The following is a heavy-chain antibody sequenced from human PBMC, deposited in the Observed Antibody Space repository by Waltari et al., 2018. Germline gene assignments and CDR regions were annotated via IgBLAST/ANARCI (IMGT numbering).Heavy chain of an antibody. CDR1: RGAFSSYA. V-gene: IGHV1-69*01. J-gene: IGHJ4*02. CDR2: IIPIFGTP. D-gene: IGHD6-19*01. CDR3: ARARSTGWYAFDY. Sequence: QVQLVQSGAEVKKPGSSVKVSCKASRGAFSSYAITWMRQAPGQGLEWMGGIIPIFGTPNYAQKFQGRVTITADESTTTAYMALSSLRSDDTAVYYCARARSTGWYAFDYWGQGSLVTVSS.